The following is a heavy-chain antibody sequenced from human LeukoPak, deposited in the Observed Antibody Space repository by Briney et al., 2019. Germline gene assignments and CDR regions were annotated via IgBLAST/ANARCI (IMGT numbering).Heavy chain of an antibody. V-gene: IGHV4-38-2*02. Sequence: SETLSLTCTVSGYSISSGYYWGWIRQPPGKGLEWIGSIYHSGSTYYNPSLKSRVTISVDTSKNQISLKLNSVTAADTAVYYCARLRDYYYNYMDVWGKGTTVTISS. CDR3: ARLRDYYYNYMDV. J-gene: IGHJ6*03. CDR1: GYSISSGYY. CDR2: IYHSGST.